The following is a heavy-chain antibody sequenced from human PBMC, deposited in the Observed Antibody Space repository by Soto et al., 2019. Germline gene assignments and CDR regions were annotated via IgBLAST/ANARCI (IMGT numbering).Heavy chain of an antibody. J-gene: IGHJ4*02. V-gene: IGHV1-8*01. Sequence: ASVKVSCKASRYTFTSYDIYWVRQATGQGLEWMGWMNPNTGNSAYAQKFQGRVTVTSYTSINTVHMELSSLGSEDTAVYYCARRAESNGWNGFGADKYYFDFWGQGALVTVSS. D-gene: IGHD1-1*01. CDR2: MNPNTGNS. CDR3: ARRAESNGWNGFGADKYYFDF. CDR1: RYTFTSYD.